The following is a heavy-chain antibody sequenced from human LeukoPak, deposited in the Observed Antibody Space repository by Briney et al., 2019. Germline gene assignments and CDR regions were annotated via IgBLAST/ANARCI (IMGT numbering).Heavy chain of an antibody. V-gene: IGHV3-33*01. Sequence: GGSLRLSCAASGYTFSSYDMQWVRQAPGKGREGVAVIWYDGSNKYYAASVKGRLTISRDNSKNTLYLQMNSRRAEHTAEYYCARDPVVDSSGWYFDYWGQGTLVTVSS. CDR1: GYTFSSYD. J-gene: IGHJ4*02. CDR3: ARDPVVDSSGWYFDY. CDR2: IWYDGSNK. D-gene: IGHD6-19*01.